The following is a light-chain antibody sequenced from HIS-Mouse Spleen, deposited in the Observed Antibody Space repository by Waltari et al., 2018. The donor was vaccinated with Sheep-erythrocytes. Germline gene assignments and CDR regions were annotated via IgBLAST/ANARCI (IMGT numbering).Light chain of an antibody. Sequence: QSALTQPASVSGSPGPSITISCTGTSSDVGSYNLVSGYQQHPGKAPKLMIYDVSKRPSGVPDRFSGSKSGNTASLTISGLQAEDEADYYCCSYAGSYNHVFATGTKVTVL. CDR3: CSYAGSYNHV. CDR1: SSDVGSYNL. J-gene: IGLJ1*01. CDR2: DVS. V-gene: IGLV2-23*02.